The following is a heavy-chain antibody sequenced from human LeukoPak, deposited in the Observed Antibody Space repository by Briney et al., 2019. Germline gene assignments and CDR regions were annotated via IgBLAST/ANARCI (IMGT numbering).Heavy chain of an antibody. CDR3: ARAVVVTAVGYYYYMDV. CDR2: ISAYNGNT. D-gene: IGHD2-21*02. CDR1: GYTFTSCG. J-gene: IGHJ6*03. V-gene: IGHV1-18*01. Sequence: GASVKVSCKASGYTFTSCGISWVRQAPGQGLEWMGWISAYNGNTNYAQKLQGRVTMTTDTSTSTAYMELRSLRSDDTAVYYCARAVVVTAVGYYYYMDVWGKGTTVTVSS.